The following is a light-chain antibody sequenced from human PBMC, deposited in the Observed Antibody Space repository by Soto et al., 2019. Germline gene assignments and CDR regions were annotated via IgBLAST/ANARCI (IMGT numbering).Light chain of an antibody. Sequence: EIVMTQSPATLSVSPGERVTLSCRASQSVSSDLAWYQQKPGQAPRLLIYDASTRATGIPVRFSGSGSATEFTLTISSLQSEDFAVYYCQQYNKWPPLTFGEGTKVEI. J-gene: IGKJ4*01. CDR2: DAS. CDR1: QSVSSD. CDR3: QQYNKWPPLT. V-gene: IGKV3-15*01.